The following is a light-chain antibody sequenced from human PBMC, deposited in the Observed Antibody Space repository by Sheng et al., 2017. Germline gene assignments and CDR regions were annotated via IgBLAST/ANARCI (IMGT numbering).Light chain of an antibody. CDR1: QGISKY. Sequence: DIQMTQSPSSLSAFVGDRVTITCRASQGISKYLAWFQQKPGKAPQSLIYGVSTLQSGVPSRFSGSGSGRDFTLTISSLQPEDVATYYCQQYHTFPRTFGQGTKVEI. CDR2: GVS. CDR3: QQYHTFPRT. V-gene: IGKV1-16*01. J-gene: IGKJ1*01.